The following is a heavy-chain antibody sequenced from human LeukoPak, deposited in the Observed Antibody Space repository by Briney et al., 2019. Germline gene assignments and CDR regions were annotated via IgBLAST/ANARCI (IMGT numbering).Heavy chain of an antibody. CDR2: IWYDGSNK. Sequence: PGGSLRLSCAASGFTFSSYGMHWVRQAPGKGLEWVAVIWYDGSNKYYADPVKGRFTISRDNSKNTLYLQMSSLRAEDTAVYYCARPYSSSSDYYFDYWGQGTLVTVSS. CDR3: ARPYSSSSDYYFDY. V-gene: IGHV3-33*01. J-gene: IGHJ4*02. CDR1: GFTFSSYG. D-gene: IGHD6-6*01.